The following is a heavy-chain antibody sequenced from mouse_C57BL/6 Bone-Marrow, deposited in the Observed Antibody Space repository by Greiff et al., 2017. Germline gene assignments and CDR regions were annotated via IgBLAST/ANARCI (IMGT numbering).Heavy chain of an antibody. CDR1: GYNFKRYW. CDR2: IYPGSGRT. Sequence: VQLQQPGAELVKPGASVKMSCKASGYNFKRYWITWVKPRPGQGLEWIGDIYPGSGRTKYNEKFKSKATLTVDTSSSTAYMQLSSLTSEDSTVYYCARYRYGNLDYWGQGTTLTVSS. J-gene: IGHJ2*01. V-gene: IGHV1-55*01. CDR3: ARYRYGNLDY. D-gene: IGHD2-1*01.